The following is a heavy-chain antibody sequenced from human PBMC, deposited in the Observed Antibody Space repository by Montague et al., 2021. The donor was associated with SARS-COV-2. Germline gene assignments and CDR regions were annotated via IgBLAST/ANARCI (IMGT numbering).Heavy chain of an antibody. CDR2: VYISGST. Sequence: TLSLTCSVFGDSINNVNYFWSWIRQPAGKGLEWIGRVYISGSTYYNPSLKSRATMLLDKSANELTLQVTSVTAADTAVYYCARVSGYGSGGSFNWFDSWGQGLVVTVSS. CDR3: ARVSGYGSGGSFNWFDS. D-gene: IGHD3-10*01. V-gene: IGHV4-61*02. CDR1: GDSINNVNYF. J-gene: IGHJ5*01.